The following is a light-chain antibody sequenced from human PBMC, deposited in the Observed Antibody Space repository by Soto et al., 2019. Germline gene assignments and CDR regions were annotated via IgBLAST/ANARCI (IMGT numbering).Light chain of an antibody. CDR3: GSYAGSMNLV. V-gene: IGLV2-8*01. CDR1: SSDVGGHNH. CDR2: EVS. Sequence: QSALTQPPSASGSPGQSVTISCTGSSSDVGGHNHVSWYQQHPGKAPKLLIYEVSKRPSGVPARFSGSKSVNTACLTVSGLQAEDEADYYCGSYAGSMNLVFGGGTKVTVL. J-gene: IGLJ2*01.